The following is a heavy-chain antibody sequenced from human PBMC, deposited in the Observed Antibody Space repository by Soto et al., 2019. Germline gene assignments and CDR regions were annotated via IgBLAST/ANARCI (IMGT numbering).Heavy chain of an antibody. D-gene: IGHD3-22*01. J-gene: IGHJ4*02. Sequence: PGGSLRLSCAASGFTFSSYAMCWVLQAPGKELEWGSAISGSGGSTYYADSVKGRFTISRDNSKNTLYLQMNSLRAGDTAVYYCAKNYYDSSGSHIDYWGQGTLVTVSS. CDR2: ISGSGGST. V-gene: IGHV3-23*01. CDR3: AKNYYDSSGSHIDY. CDR1: GFTFSSYA.